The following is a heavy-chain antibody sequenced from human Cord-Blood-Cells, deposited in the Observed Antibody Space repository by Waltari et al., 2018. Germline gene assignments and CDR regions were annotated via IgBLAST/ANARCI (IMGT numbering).Heavy chain of an antibody. J-gene: IGHJ6*03. CDR1: GFTFSSCA. V-gene: IGHV3-23*01. CDR2: ISGSGGST. D-gene: IGHD1-1*01. CDR3: AKELWGYWNYYYYYYMDV. Sequence: EVQLLESGGGLVQPGGSLRLSCAASGFTFSSCAMSWVRQAPGKGLEGVSAISGSGGSTYYADSVKGRFTISRDNSKNTLYLQMNSLRAEDTAVYYCAKELWGYWNYYYYYYMDVWGKGTTVTVSS.